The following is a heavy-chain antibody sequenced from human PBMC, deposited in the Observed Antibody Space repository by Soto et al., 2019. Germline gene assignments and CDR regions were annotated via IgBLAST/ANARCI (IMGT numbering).Heavy chain of an antibody. J-gene: IGHJ4*02. Sequence: QVQLVESGGGVVQPGRSLRLSCAASGFTFSSYAMHWVRQAPGKGLEWVAVISYDGSNKYYADSVKGRFTISRDNSKNTLYLQMNSLRAEDTAVYYCARVWGFGYNPPLVYWGQGTLVTVSS. V-gene: IGHV3-30-3*01. CDR2: ISYDGSNK. CDR3: ARVWGFGYNPPLVY. CDR1: GFTFSSYA. D-gene: IGHD5-12*01.